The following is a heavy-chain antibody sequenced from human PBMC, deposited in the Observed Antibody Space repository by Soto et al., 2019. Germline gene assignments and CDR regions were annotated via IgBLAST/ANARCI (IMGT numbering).Heavy chain of an antibody. Sequence: GSLRLSCAASGFTFSSYSMNWVRQAPGKGLEWVSSISSSSSYIYYADSVKGRFTISRDNAKNSLYLQMNSLRAEDTAVYYCASWYDFWSGYYANYYYYGMDVWGQGTTVTVSS. J-gene: IGHJ6*02. CDR3: ASWYDFWSGYYANYYYYGMDV. CDR2: ISSSSSYI. D-gene: IGHD3-3*01. CDR1: GFTFSSYS. V-gene: IGHV3-21*01.